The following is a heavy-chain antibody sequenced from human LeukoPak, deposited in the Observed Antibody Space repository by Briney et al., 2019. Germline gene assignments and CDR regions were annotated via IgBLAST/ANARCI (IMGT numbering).Heavy chain of an antibody. CDR2: ISSTSTYI. CDR1: GFIFSSYS. CDR3: ARDSARYFDY. J-gene: IGHJ4*02. D-gene: IGHD3-10*01. Sequence: GGSLSLSCAASGFIFSSYSFNWVRQAPGKGLEWVSSISSTSTYINYADPVKGRFTISRDNAKNSLYLQMSSLRAEDTAVYYCARDSARYFDYWGQGTLVTVSS. V-gene: IGHV3-21*01.